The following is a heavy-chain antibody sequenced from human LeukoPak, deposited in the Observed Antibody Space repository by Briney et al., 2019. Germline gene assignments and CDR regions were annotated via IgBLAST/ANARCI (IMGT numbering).Heavy chain of an antibody. J-gene: IGHJ4*02. Sequence: GGSLRLSCAASGFIFSSYWMSWVRQAPGKGLEWVANIKQDGSEKYYVDSVKGRFTISRDNAKNSLYLQMNSLRAEDTAVYYCARDPGSSGHPQSDWGQGTLVTVSS. D-gene: IGHD6-19*01. V-gene: IGHV3-7*01. CDR1: GFIFSSYW. CDR2: IKQDGSEK. CDR3: ARDPGSSGHPQSD.